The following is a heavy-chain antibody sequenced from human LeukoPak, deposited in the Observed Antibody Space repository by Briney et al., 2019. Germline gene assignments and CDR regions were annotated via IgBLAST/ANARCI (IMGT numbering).Heavy chain of an antibody. CDR2: IYYSGST. CDR1: GGSISSYY. Sequence: SETLSLTCTVSGGSISSYYWSWIRQPPGKGLEWIGYIYYSGSTNYNPSLKSRVTISVDTSKNQFSLKLSSVTAADTAVYYCARVYYYDSSGYLAAFDIWGQGTMVTVSS. D-gene: IGHD3-22*01. J-gene: IGHJ3*02. V-gene: IGHV4-59*01. CDR3: ARVYYYDSSGYLAAFDI.